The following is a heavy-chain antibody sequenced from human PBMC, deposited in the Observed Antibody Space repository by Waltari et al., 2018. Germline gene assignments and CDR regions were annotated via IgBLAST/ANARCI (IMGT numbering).Heavy chain of an antibody. D-gene: IGHD3-3*01. CDR3: ARRPYDFWSGYWFDY. Sequence: QVQLQESGPGLVKPSETLSLTCTVSGGSISSYYWSWIRQPPGKGLEWIGYIYYSGSTNYNPSLKSRVTISVDTSKNQFSLKLSSVTAADTAVYYCARRPYDFWSGYWFDYWGQGTLVTVSS. CDR2: IYYSGST. J-gene: IGHJ4*02. CDR1: GGSISSYY. V-gene: IGHV4-59*01.